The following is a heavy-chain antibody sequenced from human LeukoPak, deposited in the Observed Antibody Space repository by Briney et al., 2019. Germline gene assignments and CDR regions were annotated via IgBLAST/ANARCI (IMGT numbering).Heavy chain of an antibody. V-gene: IGHV3-7*03. D-gene: IGHD6-13*01. J-gene: IGHJ4*02. Sequence: GGSLRLSCAASGFTFSSYWMSWVRQAPGKGLEWVANIKQDGSEKYYVDSVKGRFTISRDNAKNSLYLQMNRLRAEDTALYYCAKDTQSSSWSKALDYWGQGTLVTVSS. CDR2: IKQDGSEK. CDR1: GFTFSSYW. CDR3: AKDTQSSSWSKALDY.